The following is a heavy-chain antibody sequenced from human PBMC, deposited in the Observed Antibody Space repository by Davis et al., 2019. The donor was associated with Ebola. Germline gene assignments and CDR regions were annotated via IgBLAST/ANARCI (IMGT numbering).Heavy chain of an antibody. CDR1: GGSFSGYY. CDR3: ARVTSPNNWFDP. CDR2: INHSGST. V-gene: IGHV4-34*01. Sequence: MPSETLSLTCAVYGGSFSGYYWSWIRQPPGKGLEWIGEINHSGSTNYNPSLKSRVTISVDTSKNQFSLKLSSVTAADTAVYYCARVTSPNNWFDPWGQGTLVTVSS. D-gene: IGHD3-3*01. J-gene: IGHJ5*02.